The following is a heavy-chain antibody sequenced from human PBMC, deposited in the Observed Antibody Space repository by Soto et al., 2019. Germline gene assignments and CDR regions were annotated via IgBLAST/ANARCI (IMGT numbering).Heavy chain of an antibody. Sequence: QVQLQQWGAGLLKPSETLSLTCAVYGGSFSGYYWSWIRQPPGKGLEWIGEINHSGSTNYNPSLKSRVPISVDTSKNQFSLKLSSVTAADTAVYYCARGMVRGVTYYYYYGMDVWGQGTTVTVSS. CDR2: INHSGST. CDR1: GGSFSGYY. CDR3: ARGMVRGVTYYYYYGMDV. D-gene: IGHD3-10*01. J-gene: IGHJ6*02. V-gene: IGHV4-34*01.